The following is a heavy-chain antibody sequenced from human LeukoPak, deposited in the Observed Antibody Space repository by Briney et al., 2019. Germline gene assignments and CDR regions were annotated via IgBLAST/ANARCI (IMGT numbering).Heavy chain of an antibody. Sequence: KPSETLSLTCTVSGGSISSHYWSWIRQPPGKGLEWIGYIYYSGSTNYNPSLKSRVTISVDTSKNQFSLKLSSVTAADTAVYYCARSGTVTTWNYWGQGTLVTVSS. J-gene: IGHJ4*02. D-gene: IGHD4-17*01. CDR3: ARSGTVTTWNY. CDR1: GGSISSHY. V-gene: IGHV4-59*11. CDR2: IYYSGST.